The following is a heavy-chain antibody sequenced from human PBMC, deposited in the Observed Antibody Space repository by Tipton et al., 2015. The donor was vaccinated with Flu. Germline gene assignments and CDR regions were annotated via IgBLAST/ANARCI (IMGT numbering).Heavy chain of an antibody. J-gene: IGHJ4*02. V-gene: IGHV3-9*01. CDR2: ISWNSGSI. Sequence: SLRLSCAASGFTFDDYAMHWVRQAPGKGLEWVSGISWNSGSIGYADSVKGRFTISRDNAKNSLYLQMNSLRAEDTALYYCAKDTVGSGSSLDYWGQGTLVTVSS. CDR3: AKDTVGSGSSLDY. CDR1: GFTFDDYA. D-gene: IGHD3-10*01.